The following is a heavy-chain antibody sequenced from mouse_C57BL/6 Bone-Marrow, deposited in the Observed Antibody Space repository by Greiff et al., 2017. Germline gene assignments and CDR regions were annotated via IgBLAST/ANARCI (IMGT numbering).Heavy chain of an antibody. CDR1: GFNIKDYY. D-gene: IGHD1-1*01. J-gene: IGHJ4*01. V-gene: IGHV14-1*01. Sequence: EVQLQQSGAELVRPGASVKLSCTASGFNIKDYYMHWVKQRPEQGLEWIGRIDPEDGDTEYAPKFKGKATMTADTSSNTAYLQLSSLTSEDTAVYYCTYTCYSSVMDYWGQGTTVTVSS. CDR3: TYTCYSSVMDY. CDR2: IDPEDGDT.